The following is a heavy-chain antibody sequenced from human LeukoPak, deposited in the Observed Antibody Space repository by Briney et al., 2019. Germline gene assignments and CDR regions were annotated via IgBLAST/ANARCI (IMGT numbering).Heavy chain of an antibody. CDR3: AKAGGVFGVVRHGDY. J-gene: IGHJ4*02. CDR2: IRYDGSSK. CDR1: GFTFSSYG. D-gene: IGHD3-3*01. Sequence: GGSLRLSCAASGFTFSSYGMHWVRQAPGKGLEWVAFIRYDGSSKYYADSVKGRFTISRDNSKNTLYLQMNSLRAEDTAVYYCAKAGGVFGVVRHGDYWGQGTLVTVSS. V-gene: IGHV3-30*02.